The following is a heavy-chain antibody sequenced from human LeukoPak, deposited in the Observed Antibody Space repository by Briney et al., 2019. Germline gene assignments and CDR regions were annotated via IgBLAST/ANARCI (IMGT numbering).Heavy chain of an antibody. V-gene: IGHV4-34*01. CDR2: INHIGST. CDR1: GGSFSGYY. CDR3: ARDPRH. Sequence: SETLSLTCAVYGGSFSGYYWSWIRQPPGKGLEWIGEINHIGSTNYNPSLKSRVTISVDTSKNQFSLKLSSVTAADTAVYYCARDPRHWGQGTLVTVSS. J-gene: IGHJ4*02.